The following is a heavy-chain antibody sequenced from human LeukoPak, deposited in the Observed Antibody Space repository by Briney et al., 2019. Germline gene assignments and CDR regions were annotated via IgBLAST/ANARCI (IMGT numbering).Heavy chain of an antibody. J-gene: IGHJ3*02. CDR3: ARHPRLRGAFDI. Sequence: SETLSLTCTVSGGSISSYYWGWTRQPPGKGLEWIGYIYYSGSTNYNPSLKSRVTISVDTSKNQFSLKLSSVTAADTAVYYCARHPRLRGAFDIWGQGTMVTVSS. CDR1: GGSISSYY. V-gene: IGHV4-59*08. CDR2: IYYSGST.